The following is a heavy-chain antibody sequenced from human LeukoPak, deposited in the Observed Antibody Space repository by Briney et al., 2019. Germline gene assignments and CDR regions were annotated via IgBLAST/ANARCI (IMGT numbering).Heavy chain of an antibody. J-gene: IGHJ6*03. CDR1: GGSISSYY. V-gene: IGHV4-4*07. CDR2: IYTSGST. D-gene: IGHD1-20*01. CDR3: ARLSYNSIYYYYYMDV. Sequence: TSETLSLTCTVSGGSISSYYWSWIRQPAGKGLEWLGRIYTSGSTNYNPSLKSRVTMSVDASKNQFSLKLSSVTAADTAVYYCARLSYNSIYYYYYMDVWGKGTTVTVSS.